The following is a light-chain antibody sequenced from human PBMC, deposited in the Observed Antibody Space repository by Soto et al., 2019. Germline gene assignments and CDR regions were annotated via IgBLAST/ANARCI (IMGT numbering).Light chain of an antibody. CDR1: HSDDSTQ. Sequence: EIVLTQSPGTQSLSPGERATLSCRTSHSDDSTQLAWYQQKPGQAPRLLIYGASGRATGIPDRFGGSGSGTDFTLTISRLEPEDFAVYYCQHYGDSRTFGQGTKVEVK. CDR3: QHYGDSRT. CDR2: GAS. J-gene: IGKJ1*01. V-gene: IGKV3-20*01.